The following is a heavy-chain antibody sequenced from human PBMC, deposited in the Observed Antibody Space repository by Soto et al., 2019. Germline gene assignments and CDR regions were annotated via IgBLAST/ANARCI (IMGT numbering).Heavy chain of an antibody. V-gene: IGHV4-39*01. CDR2: IFHSGNT. CDR1: WGTIIDTNDY. CDR3: ARHIRYPYGYFPRYIDQ. Sequence: SETMRVTWTVAWGTIIDTNDYWGSIRQPPGKGLERIGSIFHSGNTYYNPSLESRVTISVDTSKNQFSLMLNSVTAADTAIYYCARHIRYPYGYFPRYIDQWGQVSLVTVSS. J-gene: IGHJ4*02. D-gene: IGHD5-18*01.